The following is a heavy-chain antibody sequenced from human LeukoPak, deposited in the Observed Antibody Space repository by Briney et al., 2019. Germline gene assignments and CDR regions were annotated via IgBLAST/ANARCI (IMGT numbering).Heavy chain of an antibody. V-gene: IGHV3-23*01. J-gene: IGHJ4*02. CDR1: GFTFSSYS. D-gene: IGHD3-16*02. CDR2: ITGSGGRI. CDR3: AKYRDYYFEY. Sequence: GESLRLSCAASGFTFSSYSMGWVRQAPGEGLEWVSSITGSGGRIYYADSLKGRFTISRDNSKNTVYLQMNSLRAEDTAVYYCAKYRDYYFEYWAQGTLVTVSS.